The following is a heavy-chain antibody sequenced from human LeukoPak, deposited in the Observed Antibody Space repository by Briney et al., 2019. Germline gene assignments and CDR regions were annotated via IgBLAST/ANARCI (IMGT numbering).Heavy chain of an antibody. J-gene: IGHJ4*02. CDR3: ARGVYDFWSGYFDYFDY. CDR1: GYTFTSYP. Sequence: ASVKVSCKASGYTFTSYPMNWVRQAPGQGLEWMGWINTNTGNPTYAQGFIGRFVFSLDTSVSTAYLQISSLKAEDTAVYYCARGVYDFWSGYFDYFDYWGQGTLVTVSS. D-gene: IGHD3-3*01. V-gene: IGHV7-4-1*02. CDR2: INTNTGNP.